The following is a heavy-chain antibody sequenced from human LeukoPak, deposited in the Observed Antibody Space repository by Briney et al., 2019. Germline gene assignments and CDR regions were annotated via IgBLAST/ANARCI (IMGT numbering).Heavy chain of an antibody. D-gene: IGHD2-2*01. CDR3: AREDIVVVPGVPYCYMDV. J-gene: IGHJ6*03. V-gene: IGHV4-39*07. Sequence: SETLSLTCTVSGVSINSRNYYWGWIRQPPGKGPEWIGSLYYTGSTSYNPPLESRVTMSVDTSKNQFSLKLSSVTAADTAVYYCAREDIVVVPGVPYCYMDVWGKGTTVTVSS. CDR2: LYYTGST. CDR1: GVSINSRNYY.